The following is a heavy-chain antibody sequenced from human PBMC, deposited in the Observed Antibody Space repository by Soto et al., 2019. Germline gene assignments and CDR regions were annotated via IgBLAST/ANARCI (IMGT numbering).Heavy chain of an antibody. CDR1: GGSISSGGYY. CDR2: IYYSGST. D-gene: IGHD2-15*01. J-gene: IGHJ5*02. Sequence: QVQLQESGPGLVKPSQTLSLTCTVSGGSISSGGYYWSWIRQHPGKGLEWIGYIYYSGSTYYNPSLKRRVTISVDTSKNQFSLKLSSVTAADTAVYYCARAVVVVSNWFDPWGQGTLVTVSS. V-gene: IGHV4-31*03. CDR3: ARAVVVVSNWFDP.